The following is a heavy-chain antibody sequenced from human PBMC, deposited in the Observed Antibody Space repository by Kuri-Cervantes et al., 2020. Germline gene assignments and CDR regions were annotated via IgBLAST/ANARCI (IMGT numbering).Heavy chain of an antibody. CDR3: TKGSSSGTAHYYYGMDV. CDR2: TYYSGRT. CDR1: YSISSRYY. Sequence: SETLSLTCTNYSISSRYYWGWIRQAPGGGLEWIGTTYYSGRTYYNPPLKSRVTISVDTSKNQFSLKVSSVTAADTAVYYCTKGSSSGTAHYYYGMDVWGQGTTVTVSS. D-gene: IGHD3-10*01. J-gene: IGHJ6*02. V-gene: IGHV4-38-2*02.